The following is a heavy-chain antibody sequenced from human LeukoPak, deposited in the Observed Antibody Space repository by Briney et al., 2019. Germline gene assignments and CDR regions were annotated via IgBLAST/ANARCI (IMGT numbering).Heavy chain of an antibody. D-gene: IGHD4-11*01. J-gene: IGHJ4*02. CDR2: MKQDGSEK. V-gene: IGHV3-7*01. CDR1: GFRFSTYW. CDR3: ADGTTPDY. Sequence: PGGSLRLSCAASGFRFSTYWMSWVRQARGRGLEWVASMKQDGSEKYYVDSVKGRFTISRDNARNSLYLQMDSLRPEDTAVYYCADGTTPDYWGQGTLVTVSS.